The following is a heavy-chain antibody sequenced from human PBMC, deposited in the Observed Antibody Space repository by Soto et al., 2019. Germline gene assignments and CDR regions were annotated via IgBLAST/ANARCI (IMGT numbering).Heavy chain of an antibody. CDR1: GFTFSSYW. J-gene: IGHJ4*02. CDR2: IDEYGSTI. V-gene: IGHV3-74*01. Sequence: EVQLVESGGGLVQPGGSLRLSCAASGFTFSSYWMHWVRQVPGKGLLWVSRIDEYGSTINYADSVKGRFTISRDNARNTLYLEMTGLRAEDTALYYCTRDIGGKGAYWGPGTLVTVSS. D-gene: IGHD3-10*01. CDR3: TRDIGGKGAY.